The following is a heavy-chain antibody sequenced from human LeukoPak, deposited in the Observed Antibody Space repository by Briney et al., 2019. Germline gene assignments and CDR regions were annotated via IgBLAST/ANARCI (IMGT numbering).Heavy chain of an antibody. D-gene: IGHD1-14*01. J-gene: IGHJ5*02. Sequence: ASVKVSCKASGYTFTSYYMHWVRQAPGQGLEWMGIINPSGGSTSYAQMFQGRVTMTRDTSTSTVYMELSSLRSEDTAVYYCARENGKARTPMYNWFDPWGQGTLVTVSS. CDR3: ARENGKARTPMYNWFDP. CDR1: GYTFTSYY. CDR2: INPSGGST. V-gene: IGHV1-46*01.